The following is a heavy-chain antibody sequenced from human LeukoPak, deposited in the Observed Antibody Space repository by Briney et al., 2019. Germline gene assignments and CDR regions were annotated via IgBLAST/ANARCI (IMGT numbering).Heavy chain of an antibody. CDR1: GFTFSSYE. J-gene: IGHJ5*02. CDR2: ISSSGSTI. V-gene: IGHV3-48*03. D-gene: IGHD3-3*01. CDR3: AREGTLPYYDFWSGYPNWFDP. Sequence: GGTLRLSCAASGFTFSSYEMNWVRQAPGKGLEWVSYISSSGSTIYYADSVKGRFTISRDNAKNTLYLQMNSPRAEDTAVYYCAREGTLPYYDFWSGYPNWFDPWGQGTLVTVSS.